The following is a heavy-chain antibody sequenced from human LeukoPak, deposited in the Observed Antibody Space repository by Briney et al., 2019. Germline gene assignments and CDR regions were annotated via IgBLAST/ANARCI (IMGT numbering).Heavy chain of an antibody. CDR3: ARHRAYYYGSGSYYY. Sequence: SETLSLTCTVSGGSISSSSYYWGWIRQPPGKGLEWIGSIYYSGSTYYNPSLKSRVTISVDTSKNQFSLKLSSVTAADTAVYYCARHRAYYYGSGSYYYWGQGTLVTVSS. D-gene: IGHD3-10*01. CDR1: GGSISSSSYY. V-gene: IGHV4-39*01. J-gene: IGHJ4*02. CDR2: IYYSGST.